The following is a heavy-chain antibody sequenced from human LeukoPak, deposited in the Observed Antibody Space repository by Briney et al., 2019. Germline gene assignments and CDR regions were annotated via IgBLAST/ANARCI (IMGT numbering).Heavy chain of an antibody. Sequence: GGSLRLSCAASGFTFSNYGMHWVRQAPGKGLEWVAVMSYDGRNKYYADSVKGRFTISRDNSKNTLYLQMNSLRAEDTAVYYCAKSGYCSSTSCSFDYWGQGTLVTVSS. CDR2: MSYDGRNK. J-gene: IGHJ4*02. D-gene: IGHD2-2*01. V-gene: IGHV3-30*18. CDR3: AKSGYCSSTSCSFDY. CDR1: GFTFSNYG.